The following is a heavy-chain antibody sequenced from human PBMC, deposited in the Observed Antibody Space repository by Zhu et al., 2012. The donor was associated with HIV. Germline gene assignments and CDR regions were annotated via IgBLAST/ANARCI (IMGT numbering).Heavy chain of an antibody. D-gene: IGHD3-22*01. Sequence: QVRLQESGPGLVKPSQTLSLTCTVSGDSIISSDYYWSWIRQPPGKGLEWIGYIYYSGSTYYNPSLKSRVTISVDTSKNQFSLKLTSVTAADTAVYYCGRETWNHYDNIGGGIWGQGTLVTVSS. CDR2: IYYSGST. J-gene: IGHJ4*02. CDR1: GDSIISSDYY. CDR3: GRETWNHYDNIGGGI. V-gene: IGHV4-30-4*08.